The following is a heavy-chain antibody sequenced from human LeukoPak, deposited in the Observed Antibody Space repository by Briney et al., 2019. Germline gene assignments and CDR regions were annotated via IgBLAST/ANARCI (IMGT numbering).Heavy chain of an antibody. CDR1: GFTFGSYW. CDR3: AREGCGNYFNFFDY. Sequence: GGSLRLSCAGSGFTFGSYWMGWVRQAPGKGLEWVANIKPDGGEKYYVDSVKGRFTISRDNAKNSLYLQMNSLRDEDTAVYYCAREGCGNYFNFFDYWGQGTLVSVSS. J-gene: IGHJ4*02. D-gene: IGHD4-11*01. CDR2: IKPDGGEK. V-gene: IGHV3-7*01.